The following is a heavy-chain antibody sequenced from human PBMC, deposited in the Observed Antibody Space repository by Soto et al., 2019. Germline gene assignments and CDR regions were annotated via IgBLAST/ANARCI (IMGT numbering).Heavy chain of an antibody. Sequence: PGGSLRLSCAASGFTFSSYAMSWVRQAPGKGPEWVSAISGSGGSTYYADSVKGRFTISRDNSKNTLYLQMNSLRAEDTAVYYCANHPKGITGTTPWFDPWGQGTLVTVSS. CDR1: GFTFSSYA. D-gene: IGHD1-7*01. J-gene: IGHJ5*02. CDR2: ISGSGGST. CDR3: ANHPKGITGTTPWFDP. V-gene: IGHV3-23*01.